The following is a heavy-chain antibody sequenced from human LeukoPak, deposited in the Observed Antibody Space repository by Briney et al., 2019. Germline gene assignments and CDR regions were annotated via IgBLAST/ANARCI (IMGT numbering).Heavy chain of an antibody. CDR2: ISYDGSNK. V-gene: IGHV3-30*18. CDR1: GFTFSSYG. D-gene: IGHD3-10*01. Sequence: GGSLRLSCAASGFTFSSYGMHWVRQAPGKGLEWVAVISYDGSNKYYADSVKGRFTISRDNSKNTLYLQMNSLRAEDTAVHYCAKDRYYGSGSYSNWGQGTLVTVSS. CDR3: AKDRYYGSGSYSN. J-gene: IGHJ4*02.